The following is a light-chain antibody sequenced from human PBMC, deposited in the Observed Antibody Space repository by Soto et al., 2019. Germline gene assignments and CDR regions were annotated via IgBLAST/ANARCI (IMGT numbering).Light chain of an antibody. CDR3: NSYTSSNFGV. Sequence: QSALTQPASVSGSPGQSITISCTGTSSDVGNYNLVSWYQHHPGKATKLLIYEGSKRPSGISNRFSGSKSGNTASLTISGLHAEYEADYYCNSYTSSNFGVFGEGTKLTVL. CDR1: SSDVGNYNL. J-gene: IGLJ3*02. V-gene: IGLV2-14*02. CDR2: EGS.